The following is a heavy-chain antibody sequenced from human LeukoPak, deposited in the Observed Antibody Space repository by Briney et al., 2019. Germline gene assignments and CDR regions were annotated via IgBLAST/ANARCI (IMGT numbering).Heavy chain of an antibody. CDR2: IYYSGST. V-gene: IGHV4-59*01. CDR1: GGSISSYY. J-gene: IGHJ4*02. Sequence: SETLSLTCTVSGGSISSYYWSWIRQPPGKGLEWIGYIYYSGSTNYNPSLKSRVTISVDTSKNQFSLKLSSVTAADTAVYYCARFYGSGSYYKDVYHFDYWGQGTLVTVSS. CDR3: ARFYGSGSYYKDVYHFDY. D-gene: IGHD3-10*01.